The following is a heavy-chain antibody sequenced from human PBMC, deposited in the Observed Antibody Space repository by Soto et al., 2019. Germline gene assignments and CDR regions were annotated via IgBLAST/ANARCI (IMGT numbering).Heavy chain of an antibody. Sequence: SETLSLTCTVSGGSISSDSFYWAWIRQPPGKGLEWIGIIYYSGDTYYNPSLAGRLTMSVDTSNQFSLRLRSVTAADTALYYFARNQPQRYCSGGTCRPAYGMDVWGQGTTVTVSS. CDR3: ARNQPQRYCSGGTCRPAYGMDV. CDR1: GGSISSDSFY. D-gene: IGHD2-15*01. CDR2: IYYSGDT. J-gene: IGHJ6*02. V-gene: IGHV4-39*01.